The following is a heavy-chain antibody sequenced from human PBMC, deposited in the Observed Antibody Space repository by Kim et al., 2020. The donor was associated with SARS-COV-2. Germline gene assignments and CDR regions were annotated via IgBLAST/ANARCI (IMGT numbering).Heavy chain of an antibody. Sequence: GGSLRLSCAASGFTFSSYSMNWVRQAPGKGLEWVSSISSSSSYIYYADSVKGRFTISRDNAKNSLYLQMNSLRAEDTAVYYCARDPGVPRGYFDYWGQGTLVTVSS. V-gene: IGHV3-21*01. CDR2: ISSSSSYI. D-gene: IGHD3-10*01. CDR3: ARDPGVPRGYFDY. CDR1: GFTFSSYS. J-gene: IGHJ4*02.